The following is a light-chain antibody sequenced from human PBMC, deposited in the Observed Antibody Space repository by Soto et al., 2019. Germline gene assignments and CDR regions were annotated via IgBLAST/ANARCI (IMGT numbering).Light chain of an antibody. CDR2: EVS. V-gene: IGLV2-8*01. J-gene: IGLJ1*01. Sequence: ISCNGTSSDVGGYNYVSWYQQHPGKAPKLMIYEVSKRPSGVPDRFSGSKSGNTASLTVSGLQAEDEADYYCSSYAGSNNYVFGTGTKVTVL. CDR3: SSYAGSNNYV. CDR1: SSDVGGYNY.